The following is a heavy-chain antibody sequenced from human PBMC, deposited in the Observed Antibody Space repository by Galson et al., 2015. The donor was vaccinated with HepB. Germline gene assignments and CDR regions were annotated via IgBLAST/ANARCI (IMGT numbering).Heavy chain of an antibody. J-gene: IGHJ4*02. CDR2: ISGSATNT. CDR3: AKGRTCSGGSCYGSYFDF. D-gene: IGHD2-15*01. CDR1: GFTFSSYA. Sequence: SLRLSCAASGFTFSSYAMSWVRQAPGKGLEWVSGISGSATNTYYADSVKGRFTISRDNSKNTLYLQMTSLTAEDTALYYCAKGRTCSGGSCYGSYFDFWGQGTLVTVSS. V-gene: IGHV3-23*01.